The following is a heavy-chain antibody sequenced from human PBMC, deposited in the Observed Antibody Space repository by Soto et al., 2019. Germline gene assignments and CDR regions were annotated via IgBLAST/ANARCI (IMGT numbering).Heavy chain of an antibody. Sequence: XXTLSLACTVSGGSISSGDYYWGCIRQPPGKGLEWIGSIYYSGSTYYNPSLKSRVTISVDTSKNQFSLKLSSVTAADTAVYYCARLFPHSGSYLDYWGQGTLVTVSS. CDR3: ARLFPHSGSYLDY. CDR1: GGSISSGDYY. CDR2: IYYSGST. V-gene: IGHV4-39*01. D-gene: IGHD1-26*01. J-gene: IGHJ4*02.